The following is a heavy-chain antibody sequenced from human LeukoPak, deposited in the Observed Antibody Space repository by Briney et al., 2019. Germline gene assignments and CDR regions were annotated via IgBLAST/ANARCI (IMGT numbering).Heavy chain of an antibody. CDR2: IYYSGST. D-gene: IGHD3-9*01. Sequence: SETLSLTCTVSGGSISSSSYYWGWIRQPPGKGLEWIVTIYYSGSTYYNPSLKSRVIMSLDTSKNQFSLKLSSVTAADTAVYYCASVYFDILTGYYSKDYWGQGILVTVSS. CDR1: GGSISSSSYY. V-gene: IGHV4-39*07. J-gene: IGHJ4*02. CDR3: ASVYFDILTGYYSKDY.